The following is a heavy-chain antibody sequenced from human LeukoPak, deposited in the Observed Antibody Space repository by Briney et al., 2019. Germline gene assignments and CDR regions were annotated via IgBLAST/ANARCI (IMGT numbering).Heavy chain of an antibody. CDR2: ISYDGSNK. V-gene: IGHV3-30*18. J-gene: IGHJ4*02. CDR1: GFTFSSYG. Sequence: PGGSLRLSCAASGFTFSSYGMHWVRQAPGKGLEWVAVISYDGSNKYYADSVKGRFTISRDNSKNTLYLQMNSLRAEDTAVYYCANLNYFDYWGQGTLVTVSS. CDR3: ANLNYFDY.